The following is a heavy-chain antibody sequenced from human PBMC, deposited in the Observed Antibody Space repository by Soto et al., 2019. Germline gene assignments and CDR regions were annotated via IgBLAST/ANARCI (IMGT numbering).Heavy chain of an antibody. Sequence: QVQLQESGPGLVKPSQTLSLTCTVSGGSISSGGYYWSWLRQHPGKGLEWIGYIFDSGTTYYNPSLKSRVTISVDPSKSQFSLRLTSVTATDTDVYYCASQASGWYPDYWGQGTLVTVSS. V-gene: IGHV4-31*03. D-gene: IGHD6-19*01. J-gene: IGHJ4*02. CDR1: GGSISSGGYY. CDR2: IFDSGTT. CDR3: ASQASGWYPDY.